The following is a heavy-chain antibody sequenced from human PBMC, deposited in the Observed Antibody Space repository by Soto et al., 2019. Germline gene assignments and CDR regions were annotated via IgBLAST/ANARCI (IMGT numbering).Heavy chain of an antibody. D-gene: IGHD6-6*01. V-gene: IGHV1-58*01. CDR1: GFTFTSSA. CDR2: IVVGSGNT. Sequence: SVKVSCKASGFTFTSSAVQWVRQARGQRLEWIGWIVVGSGNTNYAQKFQERVTITRDMSTSTAYMELSSLRSEDTAVYYCASQQLGPSYYYGMDVWGQGTTVTVSS. J-gene: IGHJ6*02. CDR3: ASQQLGPSYYYGMDV.